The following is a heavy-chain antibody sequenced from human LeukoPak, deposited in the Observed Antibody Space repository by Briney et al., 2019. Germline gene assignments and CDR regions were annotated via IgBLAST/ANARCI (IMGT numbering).Heavy chain of an antibody. CDR1: GFTFSSYA. CDR2: ISGSGGST. Sequence: GFLRLSCAASGFTFSSYAMSWVRQAPGKGLEWVSAISGSGGSTYYADSVKGRFTISRDNSKDTLYLQMNSLRAEDTAVYYCAKEPDYGDYFDYWGQGTLVTVSS. V-gene: IGHV3-23*01. D-gene: IGHD4-17*01. CDR3: AKEPDYGDYFDY. J-gene: IGHJ4*02.